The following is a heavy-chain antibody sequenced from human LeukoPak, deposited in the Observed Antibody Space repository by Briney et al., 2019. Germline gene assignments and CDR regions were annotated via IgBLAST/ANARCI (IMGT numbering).Heavy chain of an antibody. J-gene: IGHJ4*02. D-gene: IGHD4-17*01. Sequence: PGGSLRLSCAASGFTFSSRWMGWVRQAPGKGLEWVANIRNDGLTQYYLDSVKGRFTISRDNAKDSLSLQMNSLRAEDTAVYFCARHGDYCFDLRGQGTLVTVSS. CDR3: ARHGDYCFDL. CDR2: IRNDGLTQ. CDR1: GFTFSSRW. V-gene: IGHV3-7*01.